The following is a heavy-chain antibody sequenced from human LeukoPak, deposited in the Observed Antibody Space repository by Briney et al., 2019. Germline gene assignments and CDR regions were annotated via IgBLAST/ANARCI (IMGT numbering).Heavy chain of an antibody. Sequence: PGGSLRLSCAASGFTFSSYGMHWVRQAPGKGLEWVAVISYDGSNKYYADSVKGRFTISRDNSKNTLYLQMNSLRAEDTAVYYCARDNPTMVRGVIPWAFDIWGQGTMVTVSS. V-gene: IGHV3-30*03. CDR2: ISYDGSNK. CDR1: GFTFSSYG. CDR3: ARDNPTMVRGVIPWAFDI. J-gene: IGHJ3*02. D-gene: IGHD3-10*01.